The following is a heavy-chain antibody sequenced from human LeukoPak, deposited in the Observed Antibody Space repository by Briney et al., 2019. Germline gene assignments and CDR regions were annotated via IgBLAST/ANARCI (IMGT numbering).Heavy chain of an antibody. CDR1: GFTFSDYY. CDR2: ISSSGSTI. V-gene: IGHV3-11*01. D-gene: IGHD6-13*01. CDR3: ARGRRRGSSRYWFDY. Sequence: TGGSLRLSCAASGFTFSDYYMSWIRQAPGKGLEWVSHISSSGSTIYYADSVKGRFTISRDNAKNSLYLQMNSLRAEDTAVYYCARGRRRGSSRYWFDYWGQGTLVTVSS. J-gene: IGHJ4*02.